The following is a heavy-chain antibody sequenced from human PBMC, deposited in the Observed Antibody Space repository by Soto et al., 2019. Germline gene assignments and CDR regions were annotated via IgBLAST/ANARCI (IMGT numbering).Heavy chain of an antibody. CDR2: IWYDGSNR. V-gene: IGHV3-33*01. J-gene: IGHJ4*02. Sequence: GGSLRLSCAASGFTFNNYGMHWVRQAPGKGLEWVALIWYDGSNREYADSVKGRFTISRDNSKNTLYLQMSSLRVEDTAVYYCARSSGVSTPDFDYWGQGALVTVSS. CDR3: ARSSGVSTPDFDY. CDR1: GFTFNNYG. D-gene: IGHD3-10*01.